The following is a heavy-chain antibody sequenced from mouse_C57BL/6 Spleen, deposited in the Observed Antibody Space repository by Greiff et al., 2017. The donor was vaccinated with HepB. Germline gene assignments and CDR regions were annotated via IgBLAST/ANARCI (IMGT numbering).Heavy chain of an antibody. J-gene: IGHJ2*01. D-gene: IGHD4-1*01. V-gene: IGHV1-42*01. CDR2: INPSTGGT. CDR1: GYSFTGYY. CDR3: ARSWDGGGFDY. Sequence: EVQRVESGPELVKPGASVKISCKASGYSFTGYYMNWVKQSPEKSLEWIGEINPSTGGTTYNQKFKAKATLTVDKSSSTAYMQLKSLTSEDSAVYYCARSWDGGGFDYWGQGTTLTVSS.